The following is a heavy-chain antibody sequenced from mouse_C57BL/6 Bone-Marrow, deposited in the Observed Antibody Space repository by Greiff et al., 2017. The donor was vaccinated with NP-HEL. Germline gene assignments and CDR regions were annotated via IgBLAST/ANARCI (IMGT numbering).Heavy chain of an antibody. CDR3: ARLPSITTVVEGYAMDY. CDR2: IYPRRGNT. V-gene: IGHV1-81*01. CDR1: GYTFTSYG. Sequence: QVQLKESGAELARPGASVKLSCKASGYTFTSYGISWVKQRTGQGLEWIGEIYPRRGNTYYNEKFKGKATLTAAQSSSTAYMELRSLTSEDSAVYICARLPSITTVVEGYAMDYWGQGTSVTVAS. J-gene: IGHJ4*01. D-gene: IGHD1-1*01.